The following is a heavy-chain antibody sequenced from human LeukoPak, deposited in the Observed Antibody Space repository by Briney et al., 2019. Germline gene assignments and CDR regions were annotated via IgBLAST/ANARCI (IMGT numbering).Heavy chain of an antibody. CDR3: ARVARYYYYMDV. Sequence: SETLSLTCTASGGSISSSSYYWGWIRQPPGKGLEWIGSIYYSGSTYYNPSLKSRVTISVDTSKNQFSLKLSSVTAADTAVYYCARVARYYYYMDVWGKGTTVTVSS. CDR1: GGSISSSSYY. CDR2: IYYSGST. J-gene: IGHJ6*03. V-gene: IGHV4-39*07.